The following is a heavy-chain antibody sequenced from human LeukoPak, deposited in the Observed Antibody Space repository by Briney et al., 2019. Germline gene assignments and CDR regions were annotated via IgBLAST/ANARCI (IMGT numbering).Heavy chain of an antibody. CDR3: AKDDHGGSGWRDYFDY. Sequence: GGSLRLSCAASGFTFSSYAMSWVRQAPGKGLEWVSSISGSGGSTYYADSVKGRFTISRENSKNTLYLQMNSLRDEDTAVYYCAKDDHGGSGWRDYFDYWGQGTLVTVST. CDR1: GFTFSSYA. CDR2: ISGSGGST. D-gene: IGHD6-19*01. J-gene: IGHJ4*02. V-gene: IGHV3-23*01.